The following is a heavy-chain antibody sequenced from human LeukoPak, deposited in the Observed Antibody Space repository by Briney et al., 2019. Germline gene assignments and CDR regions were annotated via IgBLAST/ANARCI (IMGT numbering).Heavy chain of an antibody. CDR3: ARDTYGSGGSCYSGPYYYYMDV. CDR1: GFTFSSYW. CDR2: IKQDGSEK. V-gene: IGHV3-7*01. D-gene: IGHD2-15*01. J-gene: IGHJ6*03. Sequence: PGGSLRLSCAASGFTFSSYWMSWVRQAPGKGLEWVANIKQDGSEKYYVDSVKGRFTISRDNAKNSLYLQMNSLRAEDTAVYYCARDTYGSGGSCYSGPYYYYMDVWGKGTTVTVSS.